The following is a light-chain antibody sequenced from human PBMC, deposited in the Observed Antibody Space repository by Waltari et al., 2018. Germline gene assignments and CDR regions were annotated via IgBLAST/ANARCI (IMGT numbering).Light chain of an antibody. V-gene: IGKV2-28*01. CDR2: LGS. CDR3: MQALQTPRT. J-gene: IGKJ2*01. CDR1: QSLLHSVGHNY. Sequence: EIVLTQSPLSLPVTPGEPASISCRSNQSLLHSVGHNYLDWYLQKPGQSPQLLIYLGSSRASGVPDRFSGGGSGTDFTLKVSRVEAEDVGVYYCMQALQTPRTFGQGTKLEIK.